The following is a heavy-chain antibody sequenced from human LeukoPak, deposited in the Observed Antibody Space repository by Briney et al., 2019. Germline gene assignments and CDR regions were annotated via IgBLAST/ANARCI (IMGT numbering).Heavy chain of an antibody. CDR3: ARKSPNGMDV. Sequence: GGSLRLFCAASGFTFSSYGMRWVRQAPGKGLEWVSSVSGSGGSTYYADSVKGRFTISRDNSKNTLYLQMNSLRAEDTAVYYCARKSPNGMDVWGQGTTVTVSS. CDR2: VSGSGGST. J-gene: IGHJ6*02. V-gene: IGHV3-23*01. D-gene: IGHD2-8*01. CDR1: GFTFSSYG.